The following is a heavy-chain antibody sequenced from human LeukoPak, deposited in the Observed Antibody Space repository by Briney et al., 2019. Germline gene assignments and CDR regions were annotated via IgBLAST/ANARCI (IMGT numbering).Heavy chain of an antibody. D-gene: IGHD3-10*01. V-gene: IGHV3-23*01. J-gene: IGHJ4*02. CDR3: AKVPVVERLLWFGELFGYFDY. Sequence: GGSLRLSCAASGFTFRSYAMNWVRQAPGKGLEWVSAIGGSGDSTYYADSVKGRFTISRDNSKNTLYLQMNSLRAEDTAVYYCAKVPVVERLLWFGELFGYFDYWGQGTLVTVSS. CDR1: GFTFRSYA. CDR2: IGGSGDST.